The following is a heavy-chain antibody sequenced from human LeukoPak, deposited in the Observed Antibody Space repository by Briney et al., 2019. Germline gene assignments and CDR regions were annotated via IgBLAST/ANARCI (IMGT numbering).Heavy chain of an antibody. Sequence: GGSLRLSCAASGFTFSSYWMHWVRQAPGKGLAWVSRINSDGSSTSYADSVKGRFTISRDNAKNTLYLQMNSLRAEDTAVYYCASGVVVAVDIWGQGTMVTVSS. V-gene: IGHV3-74*01. CDR2: INSDGSST. J-gene: IGHJ3*02. CDR1: GFTFSSYW. CDR3: ASGVVVAVDI. D-gene: IGHD3-22*01.